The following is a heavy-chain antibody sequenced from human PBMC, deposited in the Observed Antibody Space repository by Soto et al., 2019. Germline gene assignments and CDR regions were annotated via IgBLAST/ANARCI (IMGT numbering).Heavy chain of an antibody. V-gene: IGHV3-9*01. D-gene: IGHD3-3*01. CDR2: ITWNSRVL. CDR3: AKGRYDFWSPYYFDS. J-gene: IGHJ4*02. CDR1: GFNFDDFA. Sequence: GGSLRLSCVVTGFNFDDFAMHWVRQAPGKGLEWVSGITWNSRVLAYADSVKGRFTISRDNARNSLYLQMDSLRDEDTALYYCAKGRYDFWSPYYFDSWGQGTLVTVSS.